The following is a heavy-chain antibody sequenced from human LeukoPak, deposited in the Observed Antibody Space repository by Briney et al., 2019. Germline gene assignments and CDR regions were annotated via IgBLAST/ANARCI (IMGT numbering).Heavy chain of an antibody. CDR1: GFTFSSYA. J-gene: IGHJ4*02. Sequence: GGSLRLSCAASGFTFSSYAMSWVRQAPGKGLEWVAYISSSGINIYYADSVKGRFTISRDNSQNTLYLQMSSLRAEDMAVYYCAKGSATKTVATAGTLFDFWGQGTLVTVSS. V-gene: IGHV3-23*01. D-gene: IGHD6-13*01. CDR3: AKGSATKTVATAGTLFDF. CDR2: ISSSGINI.